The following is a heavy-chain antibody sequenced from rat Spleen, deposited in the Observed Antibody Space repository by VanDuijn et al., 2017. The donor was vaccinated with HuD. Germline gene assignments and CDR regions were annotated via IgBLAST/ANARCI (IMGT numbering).Heavy chain of an antibody. V-gene: IGHV5S23*01. CDR2: ISPSGGST. CDR1: GFTFSNYD. J-gene: IGHJ3*01. D-gene: IGHD1-11*01. Sequence: EVQLVESGGGLVQPGRSLKLSCAASGFTFSNYDMAWVRQAPTKGLEWVASISPSGGSTYHRDSVKGRFTISRDNAKSTLYLQMDSLRSEDTATYYCARLGTEAIGNWFSYWGQGTLVTVSS. CDR3: ARLGTEAIGNWFSY.